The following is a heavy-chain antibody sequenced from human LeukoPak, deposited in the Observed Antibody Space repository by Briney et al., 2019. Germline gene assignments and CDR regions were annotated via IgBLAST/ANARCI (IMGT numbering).Heavy chain of an antibody. J-gene: IGHJ5*02. Sequence: PSETLSLTCAVYGGSFSGYYWSWIRQPPGKGLEWIGEINHSGSTNYNPSLKSRVTISVDTSKNQFPLKLSSVTAADTAVCYCERGRGFFVVVVAATYGWFDPWGQGTLVTVSS. CDR2: INHSGST. CDR3: ERGRGFFVVVVAATYGWFDP. V-gene: IGHV4-34*01. D-gene: IGHD2-15*01. CDR1: GGSFSGYY.